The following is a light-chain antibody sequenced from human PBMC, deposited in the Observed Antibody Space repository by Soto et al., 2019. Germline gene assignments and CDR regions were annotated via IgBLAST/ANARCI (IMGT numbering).Light chain of an antibody. CDR3: NSYVGSNNYV. Sequence: QSALTQPASVSGSPGQSITISCTGTSSDVGSYNLVSWYQQHPGKAPKLMIYEGSKRPSGVSNRFSGSKSGNTASLTISGLQAEDEADYYCNSYVGSNNYVFGTGTKVTVL. J-gene: IGLJ1*01. CDR2: EGS. V-gene: IGLV2-23*01. CDR1: SSDVGSYNL.